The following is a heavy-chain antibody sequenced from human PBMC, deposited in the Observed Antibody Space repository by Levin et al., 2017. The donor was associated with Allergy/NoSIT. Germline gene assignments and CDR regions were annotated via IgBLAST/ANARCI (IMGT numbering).Heavy chain of an antibody. V-gene: IGHV3-23*01. CDR1: GFTFSSYA. CDR2: ISGSGGST. Sequence: ASVKVSCAASGFTFSSYAMSWVRQAPGKGLEWVSAISGSGGSTYYADSVKGRFTISRDNSKNTLYLQMNSLRAEDTAVYYCAKVVVPAAMNQKYYGMDVWGQGTTVTVSS. D-gene: IGHD2-2*01. J-gene: IGHJ6*02. CDR3: AKVVVPAAMNQKYYGMDV.